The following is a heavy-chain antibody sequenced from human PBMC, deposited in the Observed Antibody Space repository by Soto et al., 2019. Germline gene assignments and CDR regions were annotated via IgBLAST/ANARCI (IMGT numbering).Heavy chain of an antibody. J-gene: IGHJ6*02. CDR1: GFTFSGSA. D-gene: IGHD3-22*01. CDR2: IRSKANSYAT. CDR3: TRLGTLYYYDSSGYSSYYYGMDV. V-gene: IGHV3-73*01. Sequence: LRLSCAASGFTFSGSAMHWVRQASGKGLEWVGRIRSKANSYATAYAASVKGRFTISRDDSKNTAYLQMNSLKTEDTAVYYCTRLGTLYYYDSSGYSSYYYGMDVWGQGTTVTVSS.